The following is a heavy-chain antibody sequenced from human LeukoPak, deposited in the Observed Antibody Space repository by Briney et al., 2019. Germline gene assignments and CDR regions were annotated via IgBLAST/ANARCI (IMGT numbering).Heavy chain of an antibody. V-gene: IGHV4-34*01. Sequence: GSLRLSCAASGFTFSSYEMNWIRQPPGKGLEWIGEINHSRSTNYNPSLKSRVTISVDTSKNQFSLKLSSVTAADTAVYYCARGARGYSRHVDYWGQGTLVTVSS. CDR2: INHSRST. J-gene: IGHJ4*02. CDR1: GFTFSSYE. D-gene: IGHD6-13*01. CDR3: ARGARGYSRHVDY.